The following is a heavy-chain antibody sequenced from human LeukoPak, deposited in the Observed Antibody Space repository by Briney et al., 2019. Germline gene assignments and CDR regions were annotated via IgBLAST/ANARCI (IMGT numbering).Heavy chain of an antibody. Sequence: PSETLSLTCTVSGGSINNYCWSWIRQPPGKGLECISYIYYSDSTNYKPSLKSRVTVSVDTSKNQFSLKLSSVTAADTAVYYCARFPGGAEYRHYYYMDVWGTGTTVTVSS. CDR2: IYYSDST. J-gene: IGHJ6*03. V-gene: IGHV4-59*01. D-gene: IGHD1-14*01. CDR3: ARFPGGAEYRHYYYMDV. CDR1: GGSINNYC.